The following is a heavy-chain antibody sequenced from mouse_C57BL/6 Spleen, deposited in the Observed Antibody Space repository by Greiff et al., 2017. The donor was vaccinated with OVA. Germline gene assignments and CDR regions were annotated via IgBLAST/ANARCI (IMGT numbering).Heavy chain of an antibody. CDR1: GYTFTDYN. CDR3: ARGSGLFAD. Sequence: EVQLQQSGPELVKPGASVKLSCKASGYTFTDYNMHWVKQSHGKSLEWIGYINPNNGGTSYNQKFKGKATLTVTKSSSTAYMELRSLTTEDSAVYYCARGSGLFADWGQGTLVTVSA. D-gene: IGHD3-2*02. V-gene: IGHV1-22*01. CDR2: INPNNGGT. J-gene: IGHJ3*01.